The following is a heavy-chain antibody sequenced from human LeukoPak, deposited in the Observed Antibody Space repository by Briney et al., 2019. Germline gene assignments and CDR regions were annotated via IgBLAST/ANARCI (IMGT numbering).Heavy chain of an antibody. Sequence: GGSLRLSCAAPGFTVSSNYMSWVRQAPGKGLEWVSVIYSGGSTYYADSVKGRFTISRDNSKNTLYLQMNSLRAEDTAVYYCARVSTEGFNWFDPWGQGTLVTVSS. D-gene: IGHD2-2*01. J-gene: IGHJ5*02. CDR3: ARVSTEGFNWFDP. CDR2: IYSGGST. CDR1: GFTVSSNY. V-gene: IGHV3-66*01.